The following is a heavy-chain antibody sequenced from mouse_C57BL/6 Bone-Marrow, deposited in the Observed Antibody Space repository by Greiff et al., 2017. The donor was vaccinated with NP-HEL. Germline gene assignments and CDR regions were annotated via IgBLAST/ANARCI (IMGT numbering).Heavy chain of an antibody. CDR3: TNYYGSSRFAY. Sequence: VQLQQSGTVLARPGASVKMSCKTSGYTFTSYWMHWVKQRPGQGLEWIGAIYPGNSDTSYNQKFKGKAKLTAVTSASTAYMELSSLTNEDSAVYYCTNYYGSSRFAYWGQGTLVTVSA. CDR1: GYTFTSYW. CDR2: IYPGNSDT. J-gene: IGHJ3*01. D-gene: IGHD1-1*01. V-gene: IGHV1-5*01.